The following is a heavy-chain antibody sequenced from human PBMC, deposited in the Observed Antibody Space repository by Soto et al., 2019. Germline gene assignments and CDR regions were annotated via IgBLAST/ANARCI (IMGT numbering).Heavy chain of an antibody. V-gene: IGHV1-18*01. D-gene: IGHD2-2*01. J-gene: IGHJ3*02. CDR3: AREDLLLVPGAFDI. CDR1: GYTFTNYG. Sequence: QVHLVQSGPEVKKPGASVKVSCKASGYTFTNYGISWVRQAPGQGLEWMGWISPYNGNTNYIQKLQGRVSMTTDTSTTTAFMELRSLRSDDTAVYYWAREDLLLVPGAFDIWGQGTMVTVSS. CDR2: ISPYNGNT.